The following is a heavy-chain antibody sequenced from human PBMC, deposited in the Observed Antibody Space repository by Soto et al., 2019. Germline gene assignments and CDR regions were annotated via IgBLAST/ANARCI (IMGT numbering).Heavy chain of an antibody. CDR1: GFTFSGVS. CDR3: ARVDY. J-gene: IGHJ4*02. CDR2: ISSASSET. V-gene: IGHV3-21*01. Sequence: GGSLRLSCEASGFTFSGVSMNWVGQVPGKGREWVASISSASSETWYADSVKGRFIISRDNAQHSLFLQMNPLSREDSAIYSCARVDYWGPGTQVTVSS.